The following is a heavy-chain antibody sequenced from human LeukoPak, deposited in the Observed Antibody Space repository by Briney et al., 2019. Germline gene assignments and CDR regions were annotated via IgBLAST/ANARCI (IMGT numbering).Heavy chain of an antibody. D-gene: IGHD2-2*01. CDR3: ARHDADIVVVPAAEDAAFDI. CDR1: GGSISSYY. V-gene: IGHV4-59*08. CDR2: IYYCGST. J-gene: IGHJ3*02. Sequence: SETLSLTCSVSGGSISSYYWSWIRQPPAKGLEWIGYIYYCGSTNYNPSLKRRVTISVATSKNQFYLKLSFVTGADTAVYYCARHDADIVVVPAAEDAAFDIWGQGTMVTVSS.